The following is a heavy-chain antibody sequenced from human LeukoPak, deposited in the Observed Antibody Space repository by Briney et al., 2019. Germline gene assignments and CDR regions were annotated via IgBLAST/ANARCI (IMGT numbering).Heavy chain of an antibody. CDR3: AKDQTYDSSGYYQTPPGV. CDR2: ISYDGGNK. J-gene: IGHJ6*02. V-gene: IGHV3-30*18. Sequence: GGSLRLSCAASGFTFSSYGMHWVRQAPGKGLEWVAVISYDGGNKYYADSVKGRFTISRDNSKNTLYLQMNSLRAEDTAVYYCAKDQTYDSSGYYQTPPGVWGQGTTVTVSS. CDR1: GFTFSSYG. D-gene: IGHD3-22*01.